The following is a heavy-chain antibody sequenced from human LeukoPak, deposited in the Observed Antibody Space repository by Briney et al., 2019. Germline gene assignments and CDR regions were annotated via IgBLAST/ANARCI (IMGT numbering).Heavy chain of an antibody. Sequence: SETLSLTCSVSSDSLSSTTYYWGWIRQPPGKGLEWIGNIYFGGTTWHNPSLKSRVTLSVDTSKNQFSLEVRSVTAADTAVYFCARIIMFGVITDNWGQGILVTVSS. CDR1: SDSLSSTTYY. J-gene: IGHJ4*02. CDR2: IYFGGTT. CDR3: ARIIMFGVITDN. V-gene: IGHV4-39*07. D-gene: IGHD3/OR15-3a*01.